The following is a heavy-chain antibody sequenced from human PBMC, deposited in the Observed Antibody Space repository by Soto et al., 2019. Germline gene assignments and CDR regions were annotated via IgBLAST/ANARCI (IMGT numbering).Heavy chain of an antibody. Sequence: SLRLSCAASGFTFNSFAMTWVRQAPGKGLEWVSLITGGGGRTYYADSVKGRFTASRDNSKNTVYLQMNSLRAEDTAIYNCAKDSRKNNWTPDFWGQGTLVTVSS. CDR1: GFTFNSFA. CDR2: ITGGGGRT. V-gene: IGHV3-23*01. D-gene: IGHD2-15*01. J-gene: IGHJ4*02. CDR3: AKDSRKNNWTPDF.